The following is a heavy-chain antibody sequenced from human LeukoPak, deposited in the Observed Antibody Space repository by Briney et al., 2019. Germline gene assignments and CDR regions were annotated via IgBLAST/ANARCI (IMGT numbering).Heavy chain of an antibody. CDR1: GFTFSDYY. CDR2: ISGNGGST. CDR3: AKDPNGDYIGTFDI. V-gene: IGHV3-23*01. Sequence: GGSLRLSCAASGFTFSDYYMTWVRQAPGKGLEWVSSISGNGGSTQYADSVRGRFAISRDNSKNTLYLQMNSLRAEDTAVYFCAKDPNGDYIGTFDIWGQGRMVTVSS. D-gene: IGHD4-17*01. J-gene: IGHJ3*02.